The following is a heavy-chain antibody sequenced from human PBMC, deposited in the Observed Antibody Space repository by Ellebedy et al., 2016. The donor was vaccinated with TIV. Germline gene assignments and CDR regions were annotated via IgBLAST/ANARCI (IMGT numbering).Heavy chain of an antibody. CDR1: GYALTDNY. CDR3: ARRGFDP. J-gene: IGHJ5*02. CDR2: INPNSGGR. Sequence: ASVKVSCKASGYALTDNYVHWVRQAPGQGLDWMGWINPNSGGRKFAQRFHDRVSMTSDTSITTVYMDLGSLRPDDTAIYYCARRGFDPWGQGTLVTVSS. V-gene: IGHV1-2*02.